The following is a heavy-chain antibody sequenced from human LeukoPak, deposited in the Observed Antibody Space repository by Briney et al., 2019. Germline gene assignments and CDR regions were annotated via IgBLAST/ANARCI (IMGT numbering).Heavy chain of an antibody. CDR3: ARTTMETQYFDR. Sequence: PGGSVRLFCAAWGFKLSFYYVEWVRQGREKGLVWVLGVKGDGSSTKYADSVHGRFTITRADAKNTLYLQMTRVRVEDVAVYYCARTTMETQYFDRWGQGTLVTVSS. V-gene: IGHV3-74*03. D-gene: IGHD1-1*01. CDR2: VKGDGSST. CDR1: GFKLSFYY. J-gene: IGHJ4*02.